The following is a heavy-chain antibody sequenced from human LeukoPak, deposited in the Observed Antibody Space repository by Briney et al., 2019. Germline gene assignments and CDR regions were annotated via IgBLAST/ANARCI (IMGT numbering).Heavy chain of an antibody. CDR2: IWYDGSNK. CDR1: GFTFSSYG. V-gene: IGHV3-33*06. CDR3: AKEKNLVGATGYFDY. D-gene: IGHD1-26*01. Sequence: GGSLRLSCAASGFTFSSYGMHWVRQAPGKGLEWVAVIWYDGSNKYYADPVKGRFTISRDNSKNTLYLQMNSLRAEDTAVYYCAKEKNLVGATGYFDYWGQGTLVTVSS. J-gene: IGHJ4*02.